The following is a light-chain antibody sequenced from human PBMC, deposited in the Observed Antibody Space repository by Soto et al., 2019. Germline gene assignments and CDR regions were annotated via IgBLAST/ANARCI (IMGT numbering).Light chain of an antibody. CDR2: GAS. CDR3: QQYGSSPRT. Sequence: EIVLTQSPGTLSLSPGERATLSCRASQSVSSGYLAWYQQKPGQAPRLLIYGASRRATGIPDRFSGSGSGTDFTLTISRLEPEDCAVYYCQQYGSSPRTFGQGTKVEVK. CDR1: QSVSSGY. J-gene: IGKJ1*01. V-gene: IGKV3-20*01.